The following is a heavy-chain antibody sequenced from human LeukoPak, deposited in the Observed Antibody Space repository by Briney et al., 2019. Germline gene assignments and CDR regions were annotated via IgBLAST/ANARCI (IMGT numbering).Heavy chain of an antibody. CDR3: AKGSTVTEDYFDY. Sequence: GGSLRLSCAASGFTFSSYGMSWVRQAPGKGLEWVSAISGSGGSTYYADSVKGRFTISRDNSKNTLYLQMNSLRAEDTAVYYCAKGSTVTEDYFDYWGQGTLVTVSS. CDR1: GFTFSSYG. J-gene: IGHJ4*02. D-gene: IGHD4-17*01. V-gene: IGHV3-23*01. CDR2: ISGSGGST.